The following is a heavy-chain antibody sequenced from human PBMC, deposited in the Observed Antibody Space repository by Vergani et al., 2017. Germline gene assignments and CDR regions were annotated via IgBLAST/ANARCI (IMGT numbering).Heavy chain of an antibody. CDR1: GLTFSSYA. J-gene: IGHJ4*02. D-gene: IGHD6-19*01. CDR3: TKLIAVAGTGFDY. V-gene: IGHV3-23*04. Sequence: VQLVESGGRLAQFGGSLRPFCAASGLTFSSYAMSGVRQAPGKVLEWVSAISGSGGSTYHADSVKGRFTISRDNSKNTLYLQMNSLRAENTAVYYCTKLIAVAGTGFDYWSQRTLVTVSS. CDR2: ISGSGGST.